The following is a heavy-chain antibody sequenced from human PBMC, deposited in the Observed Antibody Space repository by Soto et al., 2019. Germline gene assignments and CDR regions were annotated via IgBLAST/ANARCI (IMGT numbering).Heavy chain of an antibody. V-gene: IGHV3-21*01. Sequence: EVQLVESGGGLVKPGGSLRLSCAASGFTFSTYSMNWVRQAPGKGLEWVSSISSSGGSVSYAESVKGRFTISRDNAKNSLYLQMDSLRAEEPAVYYCARGRSINTNMDYWGQGTLVTVSS. D-gene: IGHD2-2*01. CDR1: GFTFSTYS. J-gene: IGHJ4*02. CDR3: ARGRSINTNMDY. CDR2: ISSSGGSV.